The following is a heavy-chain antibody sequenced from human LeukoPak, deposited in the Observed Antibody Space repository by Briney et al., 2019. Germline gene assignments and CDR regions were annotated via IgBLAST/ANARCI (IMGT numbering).Heavy chain of an antibody. J-gene: IGHJ6*03. CDR1: GGTFSSYT. D-gene: IGHD2-2*01. Sequence: SVKVSCKASGGTFSSYTISWVRQAPGQGLERMGGIIPILGIANYAQKFQGRVTITADKATSTAYLELSSLRSEDTAVYYCARGTIVVSDYYYMDVWGKGTTVTVSS. CDR3: ARGTIVVSDYYYMDV. CDR2: IIPILGIA. V-gene: IGHV1-69*10.